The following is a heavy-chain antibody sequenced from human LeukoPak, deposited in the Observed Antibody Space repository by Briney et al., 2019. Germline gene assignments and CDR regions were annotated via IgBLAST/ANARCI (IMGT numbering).Heavy chain of an antibody. CDR1: GFTINTYS. V-gene: IGHV3-48*04. Sequence: GGSLRLSCVASGFTINTYSMNWVRQAPGKGLEWVSHIGTTSVIYYADSVKGRFTISRDNAKKSLYLQMHSLRAEDTAVYYCARDSHKFDSSGYYPDAFDIWGQGTMVTVS. J-gene: IGHJ3*02. CDR2: IGTTSVI. CDR3: ARDSHKFDSSGYYPDAFDI. D-gene: IGHD3-22*01.